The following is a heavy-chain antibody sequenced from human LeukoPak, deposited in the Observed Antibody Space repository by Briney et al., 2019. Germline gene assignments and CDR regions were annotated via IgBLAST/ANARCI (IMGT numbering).Heavy chain of an antibody. J-gene: IGHJ4*02. CDR1: GGSISSYY. Sequence: SETLSLTCTVSGGSISSYYWSWIQQSPGKGLEWIGYIYYSGSTNYNPSLKSRVTISVDTSKNQFSLKLSSVTAADTAVYYCARAWGVITGYFDYWGQGTLVTVSS. CDR3: ARAWGVITGYFDY. V-gene: IGHV4-59*01. D-gene: IGHD3-10*01. CDR2: IYYSGST.